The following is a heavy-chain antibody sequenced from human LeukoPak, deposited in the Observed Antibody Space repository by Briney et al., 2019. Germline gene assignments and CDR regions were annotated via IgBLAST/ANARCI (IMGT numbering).Heavy chain of an antibody. Sequence: SVKVSCKASGGTFSSYAISWVRQAPGQGLEWMGGIIPIFGTANYAQKFQGRVTITADESTSTAYMGLSSLRSEDTAVYYCAREKGPYYYDSSGYLDYWGQGTLVTVSS. CDR1: GGTFSSYA. V-gene: IGHV1-69*13. CDR2: IIPIFGTA. J-gene: IGHJ4*02. D-gene: IGHD3-22*01. CDR3: AREKGPYYYDSSGYLDY.